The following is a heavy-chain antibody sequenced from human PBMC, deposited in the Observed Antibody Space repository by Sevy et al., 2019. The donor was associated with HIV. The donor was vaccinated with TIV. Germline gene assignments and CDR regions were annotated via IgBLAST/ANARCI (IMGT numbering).Heavy chain of an antibody. CDR2: LSFACGRI. CDR3: AREGCSKPHDY. CDR1: EFTFSKYS. Sequence: GGSLRLSCVASEFTFSKYSMSWVRQTPGKGLEWVSTLSFACGRINYADSVKGRFTMSRDDSRNTFYLQMDSLRAEDTAIYYCAREGCSKPHDYWGQGTLVTVSS. V-gene: IGHV3-23*01. D-gene: IGHD2-2*01. J-gene: IGHJ4*02.